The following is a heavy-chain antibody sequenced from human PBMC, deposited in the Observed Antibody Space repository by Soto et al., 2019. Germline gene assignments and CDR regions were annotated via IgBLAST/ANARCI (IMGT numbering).Heavy chain of an antibody. Sequence: GASVKVSCKASGYSFPTYAMHWVRQAPGQRLEWMGWINADTGNTKYSEKFEGRVTITRDTSANTAYMELSSLRSEDTAVYYCARLIITVSGTDLYYGLDVWGQGTKVTVSS. J-gene: IGHJ6*02. CDR2: INADTGNT. D-gene: IGHD6-19*01. CDR1: GYSFPTYA. CDR3: ARLIITVSGTDLYYGLDV. V-gene: IGHV1-3*01.